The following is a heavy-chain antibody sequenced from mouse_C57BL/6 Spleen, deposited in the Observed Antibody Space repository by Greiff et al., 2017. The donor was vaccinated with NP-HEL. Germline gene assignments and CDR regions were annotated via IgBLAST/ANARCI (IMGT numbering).Heavy chain of an antibody. CDR1: GYAFSSSW. CDR3: ARGAQATLYYFDY. CDR2: IYPGDGDT. J-gene: IGHJ2*01. D-gene: IGHD3-2*02. V-gene: IGHV1-82*01. Sequence: QVHVKQSGPELVKPGASVKISCKASGYAFSSSWMNWVKQRPGKGLEWIGRIYPGDGDTNYNGKFKGKATLTADKSSSTAYMQRSSLTSEDSAVYFCARGAQATLYYFDYWGQGTTLTVSS.